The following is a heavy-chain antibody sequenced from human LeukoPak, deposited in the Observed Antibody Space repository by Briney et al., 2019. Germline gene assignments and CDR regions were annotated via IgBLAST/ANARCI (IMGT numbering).Heavy chain of an antibody. CDR2: ISWNSGSI. V-gene: IGHV3-9*03. Sequence: GGSLRLSCEASGFTFSTFAMIWVRQPPGKGLEWVSSISWNSGSIGYADSVKGRFTISRDNAKNSLYLQMNSLRAEDMALYYCAKDNGYDCSGGSCYFDYWGQGTLVTVSS. J-gene: IGHJ4*02. D-gene: IGHD2-15*01. CDR3: AKDNGYDCSGGSCYFDY. CDR1: GFTFSTFA.